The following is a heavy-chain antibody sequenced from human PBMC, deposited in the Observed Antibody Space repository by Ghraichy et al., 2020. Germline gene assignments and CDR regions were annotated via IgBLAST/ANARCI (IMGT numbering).Heavy chain of an antibody. V-gene: IGHV1-18*04. Sequence: ASVKVSCKASGYTFTSYGISWVRQAPGQGLEWMGWISAYNGNTNYAQKLQGRVTMTTDTSTSTAYMELRSLRSDDTAVYYCARDRITMIVVVTAYYYYGMDVWGQGTTVTVSS. CDR1: GYTFTSYG. CDR3: ARDRITMIVVVTAYYYYGMDV. J-gene: IGHJ6*02. CDR2: ISAYNGNT. D-gene: IGHD3-22*01.